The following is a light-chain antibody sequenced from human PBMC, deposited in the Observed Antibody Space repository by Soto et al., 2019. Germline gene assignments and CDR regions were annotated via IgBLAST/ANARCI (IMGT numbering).Light chain of an antibody. V-gene: IGKV4-1*01. J-gene: IGKJ2*01. CDR1: QSVLYTSYNKNL. CDR2: WAS. CDR3: QQYGSSQYT. Sequence: DIVMTQSPDSLAVSLGERATINCKSSQSVLYTSYNKNLLAWYQQKPGQPPKLLIYWASTRESGVPDRFSGSGSGTDFTLTISRLEPEDFAVYYCQQYGSSQYTFGQGTKLEIK.